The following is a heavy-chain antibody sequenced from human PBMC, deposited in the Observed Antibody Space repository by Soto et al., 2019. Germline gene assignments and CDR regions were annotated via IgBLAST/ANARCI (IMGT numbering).Heavy chain of an antibody. D-gene: IGHD2-15*01. CDR3: ARPASGGSRDAFDV. J-gene: IGHJ3*01. Sequence: GESLKISCKASGYKFTTFWLNWERQTPGKGLELLGRIDPTDSFTHYRPPFEGHVTISADSPVSTLYLQWPSLQASGTASYYCARPASGGSRDAFDVLGQGTRVT. CDR2: IDPTDSFT. CDR1: GYKFTTFW. V-gene: IGHV5-10-1*01.